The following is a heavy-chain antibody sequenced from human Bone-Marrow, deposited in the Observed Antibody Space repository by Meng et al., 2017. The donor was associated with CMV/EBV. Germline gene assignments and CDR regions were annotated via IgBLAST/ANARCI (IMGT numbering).Heavy chain of an antibody. CDR1: GFTFSSYG. CDR2: IWYYGSNK. Sequence: WGSLRLSCAASGFTFSSYGMHWVRQAPGKGLEWVAVIWYYGSNKYYADSVKGRFTISRDNSKNTLYLQMNSLRAEDTAVYYCARVRGGYSYFTPDIWGQGTMVTVSS. CDR3: ARVRGGYSYFTPDI. J-gene: IGHJ3*02. V-gene: IGHV3-33*01. D-gene: IGHD5-18*01.